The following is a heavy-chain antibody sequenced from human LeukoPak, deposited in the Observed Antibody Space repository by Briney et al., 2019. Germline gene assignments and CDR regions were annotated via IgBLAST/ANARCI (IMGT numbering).Heavy chain of an antibody. Sequence: TSETLSLTCTVSGGSISSSSYYWGWIRQPPGKGLEWIGSIYYSGSTYYNPSLKSRVAISVDTSKNQFSLKLSSVTAADTAVYYCARQQSIAAAGTRYFDYWGQGTLVTVSS. V-gene: IGHV4-39*01. CDR3: ARQQSIAAAGTRYFDY. CDR1: GGSISSSSYY. J-gene: IGHJ4*02. CDR2: IYYSGST. D-gene: IGHD6-13*01.